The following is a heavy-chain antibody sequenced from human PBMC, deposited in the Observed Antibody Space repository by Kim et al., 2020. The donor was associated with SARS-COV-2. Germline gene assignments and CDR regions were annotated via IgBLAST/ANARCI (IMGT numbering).Heavy chain of an antibody. Sequence: GGSLRLSCAASGFTFSSYSMNWVRQAPGKGLEWVSSISTSSSYIYYADSVKGRFTISRHNAKNSLYLQMNSLRAEDTAVYYCASSNDFWSGYYTGMGWGQGTLVTVSS. CDR3: ASSNDFWSGYYTGMG. V-gene: IGHV3-21*01. D-gene: IGHD3-3*01. CDR1: GFTFSSYS. CDR2: ISTSSSYI. J-gene: IGHJ4*02.